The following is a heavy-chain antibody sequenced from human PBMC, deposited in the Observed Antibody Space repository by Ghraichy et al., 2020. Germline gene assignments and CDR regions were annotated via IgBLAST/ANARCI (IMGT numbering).Heavy chain of an antibody. J-gene: IGHJ4*02. D-gene: IGHD6-19*01. CDR1: GFTFSSYS. Sequence: GGSLRLSCSASGFTFSSYSMNWVRQAPGKGLEWVSSISSRSSYIYYADSVKGRFTISRDNAKNSLYLQMNSLRVEDTAVYYCARDTSFDSGVAGPVVSHWGQGTLVPVSS. CDR2: ISSRSSYI. CDR3: ARDTSFDSGVAGPVVSH. V-gene: IGHV3-21*01.